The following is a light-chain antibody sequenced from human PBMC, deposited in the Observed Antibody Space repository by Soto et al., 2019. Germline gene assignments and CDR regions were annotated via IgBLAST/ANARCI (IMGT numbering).Light chain of an antibody. CDR2: GAS. V-gene: IGKV3-20*01. J-gene: IGKJ2*01. CDR3: QQYGNSPLT. CDR1: DSVTSSH. Sequence: IVLTQSPDTLSLSPGERVTLSCRASDSVTSSHVAWYRQKPGQPPTLLIYGASSRAAGVADRFSGDWSGKYFSLTISRLEPKDFAVYFCQQYGNSPLTFGRGTKVDIK.